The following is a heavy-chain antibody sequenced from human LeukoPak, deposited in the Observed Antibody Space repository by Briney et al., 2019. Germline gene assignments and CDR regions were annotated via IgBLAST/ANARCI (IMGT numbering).Heavy chain of an antibody. V-gene: IGHV1-69*04. Sequence: ASVKVSCKASGGTFSSYAISWVRQAPGQGLEWMGRIIPILGITNYAQKFQGRVTITADKSTSTAYMELSSLRSEDTAVYYCARDSLEDIVVVPAARGLRTFDIWGQGTMVTVSS. CDR1: GGTFSSYA. CDR3: ARDSLEDIVVVPAARGLRTFDI. CDR2: IIPILGIT. D-gene: IGHD2-2*01. J-gene: IGHJ3*02.